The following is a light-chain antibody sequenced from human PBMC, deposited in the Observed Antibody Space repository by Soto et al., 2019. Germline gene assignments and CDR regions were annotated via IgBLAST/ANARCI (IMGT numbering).Light chain of an antibody. Sequence: QSVLTQPHSVSGSPGQSVTISCTGTNSDVGRYNSVSCYQQLPGKAPKIIISAVRQRPSGVPDRFSGSKSGNTASLTISGLQADDEADYFCFSYTANDNWVFGGGTKVTVL. CDR3: FSYTANDNWV. CDR2: AVR. J-gene: IGLJ3*02. V-gene: IGLV2-11*01. CDR1: NSDVGRYNS.